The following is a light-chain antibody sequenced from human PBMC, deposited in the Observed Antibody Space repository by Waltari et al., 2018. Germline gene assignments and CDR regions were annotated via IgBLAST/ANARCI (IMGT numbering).Light chain of an antibody. J-gene: IGLJ3*02. CDR1: SRDISAYYR. CDR3: SSYRSNTVV. Sequence: QSALTQPHSVSGSPGQSVTISCTGTSRDISAYYRFSLYQQPPGTAPKLMIYDATNRPSGVPDLFSWSKSGTAASLTISGLQAEDEADYYCSSYRSNTVVFGGGTKLTVL. V-gene: IGLV2-18*02. CDR2: DAT.